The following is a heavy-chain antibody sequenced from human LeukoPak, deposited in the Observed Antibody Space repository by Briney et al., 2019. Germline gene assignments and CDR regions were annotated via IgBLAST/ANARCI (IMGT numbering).Heavy chain of an antibody. J-gene: IGHJ3*02. D-gene: IGHD2-2*01. CDR2: INPNSGGT. V-gene: IGHV1-2*02. Sequence: ASVKVSCKASGYTFTGYYMYWVRQAPGQGLEWMGWINPNSGGTNYAQKFQGRVTMTRDTSISTAYMELSRLRSDDTAVYYCAREGTSQLANAFDIWGQGTMVTVSS. CDR1: GYTFTGYY. CDR3: AREGTSQLANAFDI.